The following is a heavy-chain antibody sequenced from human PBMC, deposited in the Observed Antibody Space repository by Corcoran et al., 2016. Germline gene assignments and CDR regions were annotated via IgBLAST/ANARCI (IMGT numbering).Heavy chain of an antibody. CDR2: IYPGDSDT. CDR3: ARLNCYDSTHRPGAFDI. V-gene: IGHV5-51*01. D-gene: IGHD3-22*01. J-gene: IGHJ3*02. CDR1: GYSFNSYW. Sequence: EVQLVQSGAEVKQPGESLKISCKGSGYSFNSYWNGWVRQMPGKGLEWMGIIYPGDSDTRYSPSFQGQVTISADKSISTAYLQWSSLKASDTARYYCARLNCYDSTHRPGAFDIWGQGTMVTVSS.